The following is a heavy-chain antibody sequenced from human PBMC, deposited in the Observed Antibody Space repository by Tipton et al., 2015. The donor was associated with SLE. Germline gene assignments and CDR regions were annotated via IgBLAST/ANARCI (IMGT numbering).Heavy chain of an antibody. V-gene: IGHV4-31*03. J-gene: IGHJ4*02. Sequence: TLSLTCTVSGGSITTVGYYWSWNRQHPGKGLEWIGYVFSSGTTYYNPSLKGRLSLSLDTSQNQLSLKLSSVTSADTAVYYCARYFYDSSGVCLFDFWGQGTLVTVSS. CDR1: GGSITTVGYY. CDR2: VFSSGTT. D-gene: IGHD3-22*01. CDR3: ARYFYDSSGVCLFDF.